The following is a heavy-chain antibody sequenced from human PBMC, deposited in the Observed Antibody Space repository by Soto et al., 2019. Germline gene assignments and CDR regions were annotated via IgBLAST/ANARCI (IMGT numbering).Heavy chain of an antibody. CDR1: GFTFSSYG. Sequence: QVQLVESGGGVVQPGRSLRLSCAASGFTFSSYGMHWVRQAPGKGLEWVAVISYDGSNKYYADSVKGRFTISRDNSKNTLYLQMNSLRAEDTAVYYCASTEYQVLGTDYWGQGTLVTVSS. CDR2: ISYDGSNK. J-gene: IGHJ4*02. V-gene: IGHV3-30*03. D-gene: IGHD6-6*01. CDR3: ASTEYQVLGTDY.